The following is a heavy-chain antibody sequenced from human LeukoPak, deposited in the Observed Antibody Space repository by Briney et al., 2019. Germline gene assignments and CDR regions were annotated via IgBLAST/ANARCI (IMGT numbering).Heavy chain of an antibody. V-gene: IGHV3-53*01. CDR3: VRANGYRTPFDY. Sequence: GGSLRLSCAASGFTVGSYYMNWVRQAPGKGLEWVSIIYSDGDTYYADSVKGRFTISRGNSKNTVYLQMNSLRAEDTAIYYCVRANGYRTPFDYWGQGTLVTVSS. D-gene: IGHD5-18*01. CDR2: IYSDGDT. CDR1: GFTVGSYY. J-gene: IGHJ4*02.